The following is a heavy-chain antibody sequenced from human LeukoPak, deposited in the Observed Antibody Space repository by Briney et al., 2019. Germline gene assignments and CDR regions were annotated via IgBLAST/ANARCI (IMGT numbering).Heavy chain of an antibody. D-gene: IGHD3-22*01. J-gene: IGHJ4*02. CDR3: VRTHSSGYYYFDS. V-gene: IGHV3-74*01. Sequence: GGSLRLSCAASGFTFSSYWMHWVRQAPGKGLVWGSRIDGDESATYYGDSVKGRFTISRDNAKNTLYLQMNSLRVEDTAVYYCVRTHSSGYYYFDSWGQGTLVTVSS. CDR2: IDGDESAT. CDR1: GFTFSSYW.